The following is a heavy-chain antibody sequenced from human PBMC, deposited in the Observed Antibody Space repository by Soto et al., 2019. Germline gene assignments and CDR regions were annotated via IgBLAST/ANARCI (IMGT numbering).Heavy chain of an antibody. CDR1: GFTFSDYY. V-gene: IGHV3-11*01. J-gene: IGHJ3*02. D-gene: IGHD3-16*01. CDR2: ISSSGSTI. CDR3: AEGLALTIFFFVSSDAFDI. Sequence: VQLVESGGGLVKPGGSLRLSCAASGFTFSDYYMSWIRQAPGKGLEWVSYISSSGSTIYYADSVKGRFTISRDNAKNLPVLEMDRPGGGGPGLVYRAEGLALTIFFFVSSDAFDIWGQGTMVTVSS.